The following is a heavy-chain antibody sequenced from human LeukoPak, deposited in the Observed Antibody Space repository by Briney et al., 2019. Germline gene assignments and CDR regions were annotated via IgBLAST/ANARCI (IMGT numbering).Heavy chain of an antibody. V-gene: IGHV3-7*03. CDR1: GFTFSSYW. J-gene: IGHJ4*02. Sequence: PGGSLRLSCAASGFTFSSYWMSWVRQAPGKGLEWVANIKEDGSQKYYVDSVKGRFTISRDNAKNSLYLQMNSLRAEDTAVYSCAREVRSDTAMVHFDYWGQGTLVTVSS. CDR3: AREVRSDTAMVHFDY. CDR2: IKEDGSQK. D-gene: IGHD5-18*01.